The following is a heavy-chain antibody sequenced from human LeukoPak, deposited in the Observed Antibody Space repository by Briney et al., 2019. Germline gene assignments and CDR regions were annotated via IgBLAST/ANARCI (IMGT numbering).Heavy chain of an antibody. CDR3: ARDVGSGYGLTNWFDP. J-gene: IGHJ5*02. CDR2: IGTAGDT. V-gene: IGHV3-13*01. D-gene: IGHD5-12*01. Sequence: PGGSLRLSCAASGFTFSSYDMHWVRQATGKGLEWVSAIGTAGDTYYPGSVKGRFTISRENAKNSLYLQMNSLRARDTAVYYCARDVGSGYGLTNWFDPWGQGTLVTVSS. CDR1: GFTFSSYD.